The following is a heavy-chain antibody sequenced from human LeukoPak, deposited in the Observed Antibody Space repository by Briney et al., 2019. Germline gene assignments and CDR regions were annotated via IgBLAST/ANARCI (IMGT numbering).Heavy chain of an antibody. D-gene: IGHD3-16*01. CDR1: GFTFTTYW. CDR3: ARGDGLDV. CDR2: INHNGDVN. V-gene: IGHV3-7*03. Sequence: GGSLRLSCAASGFTFTTYWMHWVRQAPGKGLEWVASINHNGDVNYYVDSVKGRFTISRDNAKNSLYLQMSNLRAEDTAVYFCARGDGLDVWGQGATVTVSS. J-gene: IGHJ6*02.